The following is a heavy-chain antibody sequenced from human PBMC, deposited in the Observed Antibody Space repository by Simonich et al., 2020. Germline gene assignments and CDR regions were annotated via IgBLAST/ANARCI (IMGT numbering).Heavy chain of an antibody. D-gene: IGHD1-1*01. Sequence: QVQLQQWGAGLLKPSETLSLTCAVYGGSFSGYYWSWIRQPPGKGLEWIGEINHSGSTNHNPSLKGRVTISGDTSKNQFSLKLSSVTAADTAVYYCARGKGWKNAFDIWGQGTMVTVSS. CDR2: INHSGST. CDR3: ARGKGWKNAFDI. CDR1: GGSFSGYY. V-gene: IGHV4-34*01. J-gene: IGHJ3*02.